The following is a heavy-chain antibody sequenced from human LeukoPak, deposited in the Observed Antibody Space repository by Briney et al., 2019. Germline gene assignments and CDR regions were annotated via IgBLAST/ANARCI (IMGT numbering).Heavy chain of an antibody. Sequence: SETLSLTCTVSGGSISSSSYYWGWIRQPPGKGLEWIGSIYYSGSTYYNPSLKSRVTISVDTSKNQFSLKLSSVTAADTAVYYCARRGDITMIVDYWGQGTLVTVSS. CDR1: GGSISSSSYY. D-gene: IGHD3-22*01. CDR3: ARRGDITMIVDY. J-gene: IGHJ4*02. V-gene: IGHV4-39*01. CDR2: IYYSGST.